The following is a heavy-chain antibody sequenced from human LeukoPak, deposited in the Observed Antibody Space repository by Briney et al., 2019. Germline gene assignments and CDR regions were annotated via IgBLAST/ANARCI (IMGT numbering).Heavy chain of an antibody. D-gene: IGHD1-1*01. CDR2: ITLDGSDS. Sequence: GGSLRLSCAASGFPFSSYWMAWVCQPPGKGLECVATITLDGSDSYYVDSVKGRFTVSRDNAKNSLYLQMNSLRAEYTAVFYCTTENWYVFENWGQGSLVTVSS. J-gene: IGHJ4*02. CDR3: TTENWYVFEN. CDR1: GFPFSSYW. V-gene: IGHV3-7*04.